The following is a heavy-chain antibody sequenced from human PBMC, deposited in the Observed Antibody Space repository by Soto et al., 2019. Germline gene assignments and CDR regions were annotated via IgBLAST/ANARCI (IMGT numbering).Heavy chain of an antibody. Sequence: GGSLRLSCVGSGFSFRDHSMNWVRQLPGKGLQWISYISSSSENIYYADSVKGRFTVSRDNAKNTLFLQMNSLRDDDSAIYYCARLPKGSVVTGWGQGSLVT. CDR1: GFSFRDHS. D-gene: IGHD2-21*02. V-gene: IGHV3-48*02. CDR2: ISSSSENI. CDR3: ARLPKGSVVTG. J-gene: IGHJ4*01.